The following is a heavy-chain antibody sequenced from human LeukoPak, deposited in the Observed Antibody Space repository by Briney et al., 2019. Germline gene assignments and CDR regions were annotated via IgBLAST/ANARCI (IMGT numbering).Heavy chain of an antibody. CDR2: IYTSGST. D-gene: IGHD6-6*01. J-gene: IGHJ4*02. CDR1: GGSISSGSYY. Sequence: SETLSLTCTVSGGSISSGSYYWSWIRQPAGKGLEWIGRIYTSGSTNYNPSLKSRVTISVDTSKNQFSLQLNSVTPEDTAVYYCARGTLKYSSSPLDYWGQGTLVTVSS. CDR3: ARGTLKYSSSPLDY. V-gene: IGHV4-61*02.